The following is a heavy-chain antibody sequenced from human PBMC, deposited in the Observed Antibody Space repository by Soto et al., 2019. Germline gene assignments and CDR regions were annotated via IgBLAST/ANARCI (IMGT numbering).Heavy chain of an antibody. CDR1: GFTFSSYA. Sequence: GGSLRLSCAASGFTFSSYAMSWVRQAPGKGLEWVSAISGSGGSTYYADSVKGRFTISRDNSKNTLYLQMNSLRAEDTAVYYCAKGMVGVVASESGYYYYGMDVWGQGTTVTVSS. CDR3: AKGMVGVVASESGYYYYGMDV. D-gene: IGHD2-15*01. V-gene: IGHV3-23*01. CDR2: ISGSGGST. J-gene: IGHJ6*02.